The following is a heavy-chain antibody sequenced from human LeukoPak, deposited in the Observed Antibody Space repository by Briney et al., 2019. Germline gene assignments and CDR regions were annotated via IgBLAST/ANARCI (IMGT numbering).Heavy chain of an antibody. CDR1: GYSISSGYY. J-gene: IGHJ4*02. D-gene: IGHD2-15*01. CDR2: IFHSGST. Sequence: PTETLSLTCAVSGYSISSGYYWGWIRQPPGEGLEWIGSIFHSGSTYYNPSLKSRVTISVDTSKNQFSLKLSSVTAADTAVYYCARVRGLYCFDYWGQGTLVTVSS. CDR3: ARVRGLYCFDY. V-gene: IGHV4-38-2*01.